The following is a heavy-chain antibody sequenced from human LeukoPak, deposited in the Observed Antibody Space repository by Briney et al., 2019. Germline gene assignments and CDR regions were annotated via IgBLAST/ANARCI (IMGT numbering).Heavy chain of an antibody. J-gene: IGHJ6*03. CDR2: IRDSGGDI. D-gene: IGHD3-3*01. Sequence: GGSLRLSCAASGFTVSSNYMSWVRQAPGKGLEWVSAIRDSGGDIEYADSVKGRFTISRDNSKNTLYLQMNSLRAEDTAVYYCAKEFLEYLWRAGCMDVWGKGATVTVS. V-gene: IGHV3-23*01. CDR3: AKEFLEYLWRAGCMDV. CDR1: GFTVSSNY.